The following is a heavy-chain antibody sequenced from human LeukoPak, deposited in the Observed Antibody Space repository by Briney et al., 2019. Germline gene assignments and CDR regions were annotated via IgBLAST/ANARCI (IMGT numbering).Heavy chain of an antibody. CDR1: GFTFSDYW. CDR3: ARVLRYYYGSGSSDY. V-gene: IGHV3-7*01. Sequence: PGGSLRLSCEASGFTFSDYWMSWVRQAPGKGLEWVANIKQDGSEEYYVDSVKGRFTISRDNAKNSLYLQMNSLRAEDTAVYYCARVLRYYYGSGSSDYWGQGTLVTVSS. CDR2: IKQDGSEE. J-gene: IGHJ4*02. D-gene: IGHD3-10*01.